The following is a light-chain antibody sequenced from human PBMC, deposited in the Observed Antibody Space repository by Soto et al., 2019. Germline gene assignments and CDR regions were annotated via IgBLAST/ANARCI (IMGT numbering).Light chain of an antibody. Sequence: SVLTQPPPASGTPGQRATIPCSGSSPNIGSNYVNWYQQPPGTAPKLLIYRNNQRPSGVPARFSGSKSGPSASLAISGLRSEDEADYYCAAWDDSLSGVVFGGGTKVTVL. CDR3: AAWDDSLSGVV. CDR2: RNN. V-gene: IGLV1-47*01. CDR1: SPNIGSNY. J-gene: IGLJ2*01.